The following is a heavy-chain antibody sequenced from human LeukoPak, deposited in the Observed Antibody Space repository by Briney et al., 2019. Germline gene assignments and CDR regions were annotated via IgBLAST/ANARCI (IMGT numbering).Heavy chain of an antibody. D-gene: IGHD5-24*01. CDR1: GGSISSYY. J-gene: IGHJ6*04. Sequence: SETLSLTCTVSGGSISSYYWSWIRQPPGKGLEWIGYIYYSGSTNYNPSLKSRVTISVDTSKNQFSLKLSSVTAADTAVYYCARERRDGVLYYGMDVWGKGTTVTISS. V-gene: IGHV4-59*01. CDR3: ARERRDGVLYYGMDV. CDR2: IYYSGST.